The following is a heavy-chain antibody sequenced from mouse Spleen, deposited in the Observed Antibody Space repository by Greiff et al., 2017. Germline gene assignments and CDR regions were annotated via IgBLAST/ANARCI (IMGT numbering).Heavy chain of an antibody. CDR3: ARLKGYRYEDWYFDV. CDR2: IYPGSGST. J-gene: IGHJ1*01. D-gene: IGHD2-14*01. V-gene: IGHV1-55*01. CDR1: GYTFTSYW. Sequence: QVQLQQPGAELVKPGASVKMSCKASGYTFTSYWITWVKQRPGQGLEWIGDIYPGSGSTNYNEKFKSKATLTADKSSSTAYMQLSSLTSEDSAVYFCARLKGYRYEDWYFDVWGAGTTVTVSS.